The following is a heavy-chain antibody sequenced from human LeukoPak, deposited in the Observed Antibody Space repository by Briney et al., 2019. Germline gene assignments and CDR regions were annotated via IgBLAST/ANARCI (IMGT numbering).Heavy chain of an antibody. D-gene: IGHD3-10*01. Sequence: GGSLRLSCAASGFTFSSYWMSWVRQAPGKGLEWVANIKQDGSEKYYVDSVKGRFTISRDNAKNSLYLQMNSLRAEDTAVYYCAKDRYYYGSGSYPVIDYWGQGTLVTVSS. CDR1: GFTFSSYW. CDR2: IKQDGSEK. J-gene: IGHJ4*02. CDR3: AKDRYYYGSGSYPVIDY. V-gene: IGHV3-7*01.